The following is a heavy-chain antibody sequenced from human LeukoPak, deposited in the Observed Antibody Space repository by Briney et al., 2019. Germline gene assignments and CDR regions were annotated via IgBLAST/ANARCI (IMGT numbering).Heavy chain of an antibody. V-gene: IGHV3-21*01. Sequence: PGGSLRLSCAASGFTVSSYSMNWVRQAPGKGLEWVSSISSSSSYIYYADSVKGRFTISRDNAKNSLYLQMNSLRAEDTAVYYCARDQSSGYYDSSGYAPWGQGTLVTVSS. D-gene: IGHD3-22*01. CDR3: ARDQSSGYYDSSGYAP. CDR1: GFTVSSYS. CDR2: ISSSSSYI. J-gene: IGHJ5*02.